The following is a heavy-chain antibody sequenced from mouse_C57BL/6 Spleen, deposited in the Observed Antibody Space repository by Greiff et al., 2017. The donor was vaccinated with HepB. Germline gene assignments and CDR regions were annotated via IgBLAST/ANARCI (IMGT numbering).Heavy chain of an antibody. CDR1: GYAFSSSW. D-gene: IGHD3-3*01. Sequence: QVQLQQSGPELVKPGASVKISCKASGYAFSSSWMNWVKQRPGKGLEWIGRIYPGDGDTNYNGTFKGKATLTADKSSTAYMQPSSLTSEDSAVYFCARGGRDWYVDYWGQGTTLTVSS. J-gene: IGHJ2*01. CDR2: IYPGDGDT. CDR3: ARGGRDWYVDY. V-gene: IGHV1-82*01.